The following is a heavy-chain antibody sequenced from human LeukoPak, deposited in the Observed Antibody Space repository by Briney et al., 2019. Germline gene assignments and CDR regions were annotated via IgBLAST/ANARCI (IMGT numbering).Heavy chain of an antibody. CDR3: ARETYDYDSSGYYDY. V-gene: IGHV3-7*01. J-gene: IGHJ4*02. CDR1: GFTFSSYW. Sequence: PGGSLRLSCAAFGFTFSSYWMSWARQAPGKGLEWVANIKQDGSEKYYVDSVKGRFTISRDNAKNSLYLQMNSLRAEDTAVYYCARETYDYDSSGYYDYWGQGTLVTVSS. D-gene: IGHD3-22*01. CDR2: IKQDGSEK.